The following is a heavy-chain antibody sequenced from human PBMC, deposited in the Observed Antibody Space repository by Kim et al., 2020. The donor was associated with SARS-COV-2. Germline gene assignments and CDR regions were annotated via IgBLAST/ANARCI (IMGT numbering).Heavy chain of an antibody. CDR1: GGSISSSSYY. Sequence: SETLSLTCTVSGGSISSSSYYWGWIRQPPGKGLEWIGSIYYSGSTYYNPSLKSRVTISVDTSKNQFSLKLSSVTAADTAVYYCARLPYYYDSSGYYSLYYYYGMDVWGQGTTVTVSS. J-gene: IGHJ6*02. CDR3: ARLPYYYDSSGYYSLYYYYGMDV. CDR2: IYYSGST. V-gene: IGHV4-39*01. D-gene: IGHD3-22*01.